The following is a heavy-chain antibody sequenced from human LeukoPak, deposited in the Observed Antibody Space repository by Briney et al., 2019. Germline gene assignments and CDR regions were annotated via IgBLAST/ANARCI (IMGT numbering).Heavy chain of an antibody. Sequence: GGSLRLSCAASGFTFSSYGMHWVRQAPGKGLEWVAFIRYDGSIKHYADSVKGRFTISRDNSKNTLYLQINSLRAEDTAVYYCARARSSYGYGDAFDIWGQGTMVTVSS. J-gene: IGHJ3*02. CDR2: IRYDGSIK. CDR1: GFTFSSYG. CDR3: ARARSSYGYGDAFDI. D-gene: IGHD5-18*01. V-gene: IGHV3-30*02.